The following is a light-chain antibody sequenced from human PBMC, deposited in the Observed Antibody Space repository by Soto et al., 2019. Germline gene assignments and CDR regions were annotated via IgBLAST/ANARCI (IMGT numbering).Light chain of an antibody. CDR3: AAWDDSLNGV. CDR2: SNN. Sequence: SVLTQPPSGSGTPGQRVTISCSGSSSNIGSNTVNWYQQLPGTAPKLLIYSNNQRPSGVPDRFSGSKSGTSASLAISGLQSEDEADYYCAAWDDSLNGVFGTGTKVTVL. V-gene: IGLV1-44*01. CDR1: SSNIGSNT. J-gene: IGLJ1*01.